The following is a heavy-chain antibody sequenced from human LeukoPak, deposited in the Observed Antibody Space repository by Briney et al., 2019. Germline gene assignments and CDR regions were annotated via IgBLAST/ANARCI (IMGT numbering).Heavy chain of an antibody. J-gene: IGHJ6*03. CDR3: ARDPGHIVVVPTSYYYYYMDV. D-gene: IGHD2-2*01. V-gene: IGHV7-4-1*02. CDR2: IDTNTGNP. Sequence: ASVKVSCKASGYTFTTYPMNWVRQAPGQGLEWMGWIDTNTGNPTYAQGFTGRFVFSLDTSVSTAYLQISSLKAEDTAVYYCARDPGHIVVVPTSYYYYYMDVWGKGTTVTVSS. CDR1: GYTFTTYP.